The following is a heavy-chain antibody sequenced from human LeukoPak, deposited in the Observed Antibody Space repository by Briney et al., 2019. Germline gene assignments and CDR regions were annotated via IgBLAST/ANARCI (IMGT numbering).Heavy chain of an antibody. D-gene: IGHD3-16*02. CDR2: LSSGGGST. Sequence: GGTLRLSCAASGFTFSNYGMNWVRQAPGKGLEWVSALSSGGGSTYYADSVKGRFTISRDNSKNTLYLQMNSLRAEDTAVYYCAKVGPSYDYVWGSYRFDYWGQGTLVTVSS. CDR3: AKVGPSYDYVWGSYRFDY. J-gene: IGHJ4*02. CDR1: GFTFSNYG. V-gene: IGHV3-23*01.